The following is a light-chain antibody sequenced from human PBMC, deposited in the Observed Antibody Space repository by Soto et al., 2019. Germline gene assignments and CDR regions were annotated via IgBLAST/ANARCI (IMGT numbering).Light chain of an antibody. CDR2: AAS. V-gene: IGKV1-39*01. J-gene: IGKJ2*01. CDR3: QQSHSIPYT. CDR1: QTISSY. Sequence: DIQMTQSPSSLSASVGDRVTITCRASQTISSYFNWYQQKPGKDPKLLIYAASSLQSGVPSRFSGSGSWTDFTLTISSLQPEDFATYYCQQSHSIPYTFGQGTKLEIK.